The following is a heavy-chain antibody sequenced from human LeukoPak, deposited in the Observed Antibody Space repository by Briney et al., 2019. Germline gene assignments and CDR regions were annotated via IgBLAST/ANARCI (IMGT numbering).Heavy chain of an antibody. CDR3: AAQYSSSWSLYYYGMDV. V-gene: IGHV1-18*01. D-gene: IGHD6-13*01. J-gene: IGHJ6*02. CDR2: ISAYNGNT. Sequence: ASVKVSCKASGYTFTSYGINWVRQAPGQGLEWMGWISAYNGNTNYAQKLQGRVTMTTDTSTSTAYMELRSLRSDDTAVYYCAAQYSSSWSLYYYGMDVWGQGTTVTVSS. CDR1: GYTFTSYG.